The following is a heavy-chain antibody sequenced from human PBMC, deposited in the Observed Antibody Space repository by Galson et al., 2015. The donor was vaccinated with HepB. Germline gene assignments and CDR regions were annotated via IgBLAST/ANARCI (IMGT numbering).Heavy chain of an antibody. CDR1: GFTFSSYW. D-gene: IGHD3-16*01. CDR3: ARLRNLDP. J-gene: IGHJ2*01. V-gene: IGHV3-74*01. CDR2: INTDGSNT. Sequence: SLRLSCAASGFTFSSYWMHWVRQTPGKGLVWVSHINTDGSNTIYADSVKGRFTISRDNAKNTLYLQMNSLRAEDTSVYYCARLRNLDPWGRGTLVTVSS.